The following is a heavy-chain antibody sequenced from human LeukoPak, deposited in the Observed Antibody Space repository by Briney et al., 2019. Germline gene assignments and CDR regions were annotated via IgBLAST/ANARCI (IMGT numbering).Heavy chain of an antibody. CDR2: INWNGGST. Sequence: GGSLGLSCAASGFTFDDYGMSWVRQAPGKGLEWVSGINWNGGSTGYADSVKGRFTISRDNAKNSLYLQMNSLRAEDTALYYCAGGWYKLYYFDYWGQGTLVTVSS. V-gene: IGHV3-20*04. D-gene: IGHD6-19*01. CDR3: AGGWYKLYYFDY. J-gene: IGHJ4*02. CDR1: GFTFDDYG.